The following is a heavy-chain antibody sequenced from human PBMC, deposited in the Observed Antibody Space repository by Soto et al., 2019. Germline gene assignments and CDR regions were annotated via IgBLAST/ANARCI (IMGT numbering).Heavy chain of an antibody. D-gene: IGHD3-3*01. V-gene: IGHV4-39*01. Sequence: SETLSLTCTVSGGSISSSSYFWGRIRQPPGKGLEWIGSIFYSGIPYKNPSLKGRVTIFVDTSKNQFSLKLSSVTAADTAVYYCARHATIFGVVSHFDFWGQGTLVTVSS. CDR1: GGSISSSSYF. J-gene: IGHJ4*02. CDR3: ARHATIFGVVSHFDF. CDR2: IFYSGIP.